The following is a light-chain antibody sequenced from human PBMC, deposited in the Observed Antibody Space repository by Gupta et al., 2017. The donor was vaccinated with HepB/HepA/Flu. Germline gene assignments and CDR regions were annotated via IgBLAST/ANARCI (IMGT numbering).Light chain of an antibody. V-gene: IGLV2-14*03. J-gene: IGLJ1*01. CDR3: LSYTGSSTYV. CDR1: SSDVGSHNY. Sequence: QSALTQPASVSGSPGQSITISCTGTSSDVGSHNYVSWYQQPPGKAPRLMIYDVRHRPAVISDRFSGSKSDNTASRTISGLQAEDEADYYCLSYTGSSTYVFGTGTKVTVL. CDR2: DVR.